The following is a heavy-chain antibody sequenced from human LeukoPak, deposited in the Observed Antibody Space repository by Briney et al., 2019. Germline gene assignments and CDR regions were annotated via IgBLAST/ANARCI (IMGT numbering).Heavy chain of an antibody. V-gene: IGHV4-39*07. D-gene: IGHD3-9*01. CDR2: IYYSGST. CDR3: ARFDILTGFYYFDY. CDR1: GGSISSYY. Sequence: SETLSLTCTVSGGSISSYYWSWIRQPPGKGLEWIGSIYYSGSTYYNPSFKSRVTISVDTSKNQFSLKLSSVTAADTAVYYCARFDILTGFYYFDYWGQGTLVTVSS. J-gene: IGHJ4*02.